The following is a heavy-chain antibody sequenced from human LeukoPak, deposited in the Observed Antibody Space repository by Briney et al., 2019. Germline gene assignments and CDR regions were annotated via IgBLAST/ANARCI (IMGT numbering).Heavy chain of an antibody. V-gene: IGHV3-48*03. D-gene: IGHD6-13*01. CDR3: ARDSSSWSSDY. CDR2: ISSSGSTI. Sequence: GGSLRLSCAASGFTFSSYEMNWVRQAPGKGLEWVSYISSSGSTIYYADSVKGRFTISRDNAKNSLYLQMNSLRAEDTAVYYCARDSSSWSSDYWGQGTLVTVSS. CDR1: GFTFSSYE. J-gene: IGHJ4*02.